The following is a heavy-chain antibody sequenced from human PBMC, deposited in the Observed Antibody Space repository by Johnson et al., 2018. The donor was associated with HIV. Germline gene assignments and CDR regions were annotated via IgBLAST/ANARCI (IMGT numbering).Heavy chain of an antibody. CDR2: ISYDGSNK. D-gene: IGHD3-10*01. Sequence: QVQLVESGGGLVQPGRALRLSCAASGFTFSSYPMHWVRQAPGKGLQWVAVISYDGSNKYFADSVKGRFTISRDNSKNTLYLQMNSLRAEDTAVYYCARDSPGEITMVQGVIGIWGQGTMVTVSS. CDR1: GFTFSSYP. CDR3: ARDSPGEITMVQGVIGI. J-gene: IGHJ3*02. V-gene: IGHV3-30*04.